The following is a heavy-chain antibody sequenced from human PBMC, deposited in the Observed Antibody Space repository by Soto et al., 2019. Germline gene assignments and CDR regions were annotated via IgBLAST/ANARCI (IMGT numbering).Heavy chain of an antibody. D-gene: IGHD5-12*01. V-gene: IGHV4-31*03. CDR1: GGSISSGGYY. J-gene: IGHJ6*03. CDR2: IYYSGST. Sequence: SETLSLTCTVSGGSISSGGYYWGWIRQHTGKGLEWIGYIYYSGSTYYNPSLKSRVTISVDTSKNQFSLKLSSVTAADTAVYYCARVLVAMVDIVTTTGYMDVWGKGTTVTVSS. CDR3: ARVLVAMVDIVTTTGYMDV.